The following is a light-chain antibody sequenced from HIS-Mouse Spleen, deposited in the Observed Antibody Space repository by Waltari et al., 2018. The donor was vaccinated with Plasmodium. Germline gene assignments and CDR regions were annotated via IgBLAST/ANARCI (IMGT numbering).Light chain of an antibody. V-gene: IGLV2-23*03. CDR2: EGS. J-gene: IGLJ2*01. CDR1: SSDVGSYNL. CDR3: CSYAGSSTFVV. Sequence: QSALTQPASVSGSPGQSIPISCTGTSSDVGSYNLVSWYQQHPGKAPKLLIYEGSKRPAGVSNRLSGSKSGNTASLTIAGLQAEDEADYYCCSYAGSSTFVVFGGGTKLTVL.